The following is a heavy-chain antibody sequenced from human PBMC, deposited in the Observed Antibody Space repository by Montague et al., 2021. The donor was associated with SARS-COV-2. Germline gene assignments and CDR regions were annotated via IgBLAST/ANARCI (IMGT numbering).Heavy chain of an antibody. CDR1: GFTFSSYA. J-gene: IGHJ6*02. D-gene: IGHD3-10*01. CDR2: ISISDGNT. CDR3: ATLARGLFDHGMDV. V-gene: IGHV3-23*01. Sequence: SLRLSCAASGFTFSSYAMSWVRQAPGKGLEWVSTISISDGNTYYADSVKGRFTISRDNAKNSLYLHMNSLRVGDTAVYYCATLARGLFDHGMDVWGQGTTVTVSS.